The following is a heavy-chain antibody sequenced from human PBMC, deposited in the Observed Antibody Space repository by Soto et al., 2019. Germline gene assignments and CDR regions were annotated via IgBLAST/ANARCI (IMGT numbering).Heavy chain of an antibody. CDR3: ARGDSTDCSNGACSFFYNHDMDV. Sequence: ASVKVSCKASGYSFTDYHIHWVRQAAGQGLECLGRINPKSGGTSTAQKFQGWVTMTTDTSISTASMELTRLTSDDTAIYYCARGDSTDCSNGACSFFYNHDMDVWGQGTTVTVSS. D-gene: IGHD2-8*01. J-gene: IGHJ6*02. CDR2: INPKSGGT. V-gene: IGHV1-2*04. CDR1: GYSFTDYH.